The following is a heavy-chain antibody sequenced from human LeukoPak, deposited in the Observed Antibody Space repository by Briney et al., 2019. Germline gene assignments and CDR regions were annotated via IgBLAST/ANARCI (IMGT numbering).Heavy chain of an antibody. V-gene: IGHV4-34*01. CDR1: GGSFSGYY. Sequence: SETLSLTCAVYGGSFSGYYWSWIRQPPGKGLEWIGEINHSGSTNYNPSLKSRVTISVDTSKNQFSLKLSSVTAADTAVYYCATAPGYDFWSGYYNWGQGALVTASS. D-gene: IGHD3-3*01. J-gene: IGHJ4*02. CDR2: INHSGST. CDR3: ATAPGYDFWSGYYN.